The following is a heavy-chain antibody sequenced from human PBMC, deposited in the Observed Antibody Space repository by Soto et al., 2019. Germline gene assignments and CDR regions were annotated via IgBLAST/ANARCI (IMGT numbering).Heavy chain of an antibody. CDR1: GFTFSTYS. CDR2: ISSSSGYI. Sequence: EVQLVESGGGLVKPGGSLRLSCAASGFTFSTYSMNWVRQAPGKGLEWVSSISSSSGYIYYADSVKGRFTISRDDAKNSLSLQMNSLRAEETAVYYCARVRSYSFGQGYGMDAWGQGTTVTVSS. V-gene: IGHV3-21*06. D-gene: IGHD5-18*01. CDR3: ARVRSYSFGQGYGMDA. J-gene: IGHJ6*01.